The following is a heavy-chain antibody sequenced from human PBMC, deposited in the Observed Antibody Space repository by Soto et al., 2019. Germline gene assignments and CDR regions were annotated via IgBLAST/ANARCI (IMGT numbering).Heavy chain of an antibody. Sequence: SETLSLTCTVSGGSISSYYWSWIRQPPGKGLEWIGYIYYSGSTNYNPPLKSRVTISVDTSKNQFSLKLSSVTAADTAVYYCARDRGSGSYYISGNWFDPWGQGTLVTVSS. CDR1: GGSISSYY. V-gene: IGHV4-59*01. CDR2: IYYSGST. CDR3: ARDRGSGSYYISGNWFDP. J-gene: IGHJ5*02. D-gene: IGHD3-10*01.